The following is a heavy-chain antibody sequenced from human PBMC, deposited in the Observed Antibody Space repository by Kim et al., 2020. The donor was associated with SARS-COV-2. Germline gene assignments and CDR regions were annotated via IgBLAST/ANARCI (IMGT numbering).Heavy chain of an antibody. J-gene: IGHJ4*02. V-gene: IGHV4-34*01. Sequence: SETLSLTCAVYGGSFSGYYWSWIRQPPGKGLEWIGEINHSGSTNYNPSLKSRVTISVDTSKNQFSLKLSSVTAADTAVYYCARGDDSSGYDYWGQGTLVTVSS. CDR3: ARGDDSSGYDY. D-gene: IGHD3-22*01. CDR1: GGSFSGYY. CDR2: INHSGST.